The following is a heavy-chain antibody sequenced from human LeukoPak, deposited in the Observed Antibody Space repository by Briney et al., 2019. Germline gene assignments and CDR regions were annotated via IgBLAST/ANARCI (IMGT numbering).Heavy chain of an antibody. V-gene: IGHV1-18*01. J-gene: IGHJ4*02. D-gene: IGHD4-11*01. CDR2: ISTYNGHT. CDR1: GSTFTSYG. CDR3: ARGSGLVSNLFDY. Sequence: GAPVKVSCKTSGSTFTSYGISWVREAPGHRLEWMGWISTYNGHTNVAQRLQGRFTMTPDTSTSTAYMALRSLISDDTGLYYCARGSGLVSNLFDYWGQGTLVTVSS.